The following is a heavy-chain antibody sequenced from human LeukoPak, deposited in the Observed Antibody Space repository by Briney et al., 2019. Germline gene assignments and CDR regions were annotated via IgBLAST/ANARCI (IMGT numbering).Heavy chain of an antibody. CDR2: INHSGST. CDR1: AYSINSGDY. J-gene: IGHJ5*02. D-gene: IGHD1-26*01. CDR3: ARSYRGGYSP. V-gene: IGHV4-38-2*02. Sequence: SESLSLTCSVSAYSINSGDYWGWIRQSPGKGLEWIGSINHSGSTYPNPSLRRRVTISVDTSKNQFSLKVTSVTAADTAVYYCARSYRGGYSPWGQGALVTVSS.